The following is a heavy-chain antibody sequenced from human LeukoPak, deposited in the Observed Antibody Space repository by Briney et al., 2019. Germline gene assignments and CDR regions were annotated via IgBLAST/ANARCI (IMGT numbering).Heavy chain of an antibody. V-gene: IGHV3-30-3*01. J-gene: IGHJ4*02. CDR3: ARDHYYGSVLDW. Sequence: GGSLRLSCAASGFTFSSYAMHWVRQAPGKGLEWVAVISYDGSNKYYADSVKGRFTISRDNSKNTLYLQMNSLRAEDTAVYYRARDHYYGSVLDWWGQGTLVTVSS. D-gene: IGHD3-10*01. CDR2: ISYDGSNK. CDR1: GFTFSSYA.